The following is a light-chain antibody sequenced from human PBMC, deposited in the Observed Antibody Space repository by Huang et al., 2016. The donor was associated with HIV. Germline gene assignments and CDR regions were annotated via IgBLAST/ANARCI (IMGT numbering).Light chain of an antibody. Sequence: IQLTQSPSSLSASVGDRVTIACRASQGISTNLAWYQQKPGKATKLLMYAASTLQSGVPSRFSGRGSRTDFTLTISSLQPEDFATYYCQQLNSYPRTFGQGTKVEIK. CDR2: AAS. J-gene: IGKJ1*01. CDR3: QQLNSYPRT. CDR1: QGISTN. V-gene: IGKV1-9*01.